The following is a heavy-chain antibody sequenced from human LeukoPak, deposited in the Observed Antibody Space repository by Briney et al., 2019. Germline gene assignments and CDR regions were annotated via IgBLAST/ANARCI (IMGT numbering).Heavy chain of an antibody. J-gene: IGHJ4*02. CDR2: ISGSGGST. CDR1: GFTFRSYA. Sequence: GGSLRLSCAASGFTFRSYAMSWVRQAPGKGLEWVSGISGSGGSTYYAESVKGRFTISRDNSKNTLYLQMNSLRAEDTAVYYCAKGYYGYVWGSSLDYWGQGTLVTVSS. CDR3: AKGYYGYVWGSSLDY. D-gene: IGHD3-16*01. V-gene: IGHV3-23*01.